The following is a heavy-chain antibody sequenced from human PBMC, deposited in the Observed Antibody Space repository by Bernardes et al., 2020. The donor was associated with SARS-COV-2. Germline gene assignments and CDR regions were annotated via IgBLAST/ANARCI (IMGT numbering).Heavy chain of an antibody. D-gene: IGHD4-17*01. Sequence: GGSLRLSCAASGFTFSSYGMHWVRKAPGKGLEWVEVISYDGSNKYYADSVKGRFTISRDNSKNTLYLQMNSLRAEDTAVYYCATNRVYGDYVDFNFDYWGQGTLVTVSS. J-gene: IGHJ4*02. CDR2: ISYDGSNK. CDR3: ATNRVYGDYVDFNFDY. CDR1: GFTFSSYG. V-gene: IGHV3-30*03.